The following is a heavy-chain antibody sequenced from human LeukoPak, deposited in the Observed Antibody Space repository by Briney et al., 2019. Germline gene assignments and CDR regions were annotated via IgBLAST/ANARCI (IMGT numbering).Heavy chain of an antibody. V-gene: IGHV4-34*01. Sequence: LETLSLTCAVYGGSFSGYYWSWIRQPPGKGLEWIGEINHSGSTNYNPSLKSRVTISVDTSKNQFSLKMSSVTAADTAVYYCARGGGYSYGFIGIPFDYWGQGTLVTVSS. CDR2: INHSGST. CDR1: GGSFSGYY. J-gene: IGHJ4*02. CDR3: ARGGGYSYGFIGIPFDY. D-gene: IGHD5-18*01.